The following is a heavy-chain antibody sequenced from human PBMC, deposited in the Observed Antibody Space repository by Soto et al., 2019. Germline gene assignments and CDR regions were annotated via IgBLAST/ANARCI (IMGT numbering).Heavy chain of an antibody. CDR1: GYTFTSYA. Sequence: ASVKVSCKASGYTFTSYAMQWVRQAPGQRLEWMGWINAGNGNTKYSQKFQGRVTITRDTSASTAYMELSSLRSEDTAVYYCARYCSSTSCSMVGAFDVWGQGTMVTVSS. V-gene: IGHV1-3*01. CDR2: INAGNGNT. J-gene: IGHJ3*01. CDR3: ARYCSSTSCSMVGAFDV. D-gene: IGHD2-2*01.